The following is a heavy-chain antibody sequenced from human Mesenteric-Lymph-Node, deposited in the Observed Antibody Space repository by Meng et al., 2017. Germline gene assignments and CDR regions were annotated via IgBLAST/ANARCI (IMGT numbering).Heavy chain of an antibody. CDR3: ARGRTYYYGSRSYWPPPDN. V-gene: IGHV1-2*06. CDR1: GYTFTGYY. Sequence: ASVKVSCKASGYTFTGYYMHWVRQAPGQGLEWMGRINPNSGGTNYAQKFQGRVTMTRDTSINTAYLQLRASDTAMYYCARGRTYYYGSRSYWPPPDNWGQGTLVTVSS. J-gene: IGHJ4*02. D-gene: IGHD3-10*01. CDR2: INPNSGGT.